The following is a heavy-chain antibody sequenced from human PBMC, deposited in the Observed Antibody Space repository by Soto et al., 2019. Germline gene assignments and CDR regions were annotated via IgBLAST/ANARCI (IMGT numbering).Heavy chain of an antibody. D-gene: IGHD2-15*01. Sequence: SVKVSCKASGGTFSSYAISWVRQAPGQGLEWMGGIIPIFGTANYAQKFQGRVTITADESTSTAYMELSSLRSEDTAVYYCARVYYSEYYYYYGMDVWGQGTTVTVSS. J-gene: IGHJ6*02. CDR1: GGTFSSYA. CDR3: ARVYYSEYYYYYGMDV. V-gene: IGHV1-69*13. CDR2: IIPIFGTA.